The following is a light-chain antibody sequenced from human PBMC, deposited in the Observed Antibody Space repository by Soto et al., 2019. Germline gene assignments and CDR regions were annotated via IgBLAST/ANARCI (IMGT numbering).Light chain of an antibody. CDR3: SSYVSSGTYV. CDR2: DVN. V-gene: IGLV2-14*03. CDR1: SSDIGAYNY. J-gene: IGLJ1*01. Sequence: QSALTRPASVSGSPGQSIAISCTGTSSDIGAYNYVSWYQQHPDKAPKLMIFDVNNRPSGVSDRFSGSKSGNTASLTISGLQAEDEADYYCSSYVSSGTYVFGTGTKLTVL.